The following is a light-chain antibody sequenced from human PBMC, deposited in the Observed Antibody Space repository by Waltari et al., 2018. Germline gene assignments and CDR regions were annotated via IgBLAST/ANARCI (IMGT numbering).Light chain of an antibody. CDR2: DTP. CDR1: QIVTSY. Sequence: EILFTQSPATLSSSPGERATLSCRASQIVTSYLACYQQKPGQAPRLLIYDTPRRATGVPARFSVSGYGTDFTLTISSLEPEDFALYYCQQRSDQITFGGGTKVEI. V-gene: IGKV3-11*01. J-gene: IGKJ4*01. CDR3: QQRSDQIT.